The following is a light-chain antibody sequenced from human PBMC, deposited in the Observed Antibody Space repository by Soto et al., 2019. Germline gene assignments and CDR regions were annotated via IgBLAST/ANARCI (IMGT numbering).Light chain of an antibody. CDR3: HQYGSSPWT. J-gene: IGKJ1*01. CDR1: QSVSSTY. V-gene: IGKV3-20*01. CDR2: GAS. Sequence: EIVLTQSPDTLSLSPGERATLSCRASQSVSSTYLAWYQQKPGQAPRLLIYGASSRATGIPDRLSGSGSGTDFTLTISRVEPEDFAVYYCHQYGSSPWTFCQGTKVEIK.